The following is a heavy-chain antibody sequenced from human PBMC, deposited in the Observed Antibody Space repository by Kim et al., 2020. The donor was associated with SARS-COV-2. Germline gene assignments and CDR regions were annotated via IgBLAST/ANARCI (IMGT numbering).Heavy chain of an antibody. D-gene: IGHD2-2*02. CDR2: IWYDGSNK. CDR1: GFTFSSYG. Sequence: GGSLRLSCAASGFTFSSYGMHWVRQAPGKGLEWVAVIWYDGSNKYYADSVKGRFTISRDNSKNTLYLQMNSLRAEDTAVYYCAKDRKRFPIPYYFDYWGQGTLVTVSS. V-gene: IGHV3-33*06. CDR3: AKDRKRFPIPYYFDY. J-gene: IGHJ4*02.